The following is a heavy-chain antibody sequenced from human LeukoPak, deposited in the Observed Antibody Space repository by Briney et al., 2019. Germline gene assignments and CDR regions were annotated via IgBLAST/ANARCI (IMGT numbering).Heavy chain of an antibody. CDR1: AGSLTRYH. D-gene: IGHD2-15*01. CDR2: INYSGST. J-gene: IGHJ3*02. CDR3: ARGDCSGGICNYDSAFDI. Sequence: TSETLSLTCTVAAGSLTRYHWGWVRQPPGKGLEWIGYINYSGSTNYSPSLESRATLSLDTSKDQFSLYLKSATPEDTAVYYCARGDCSGGICNYDSAFDIWGQGTMAIVS. V-gene: IGHV4-59*12.